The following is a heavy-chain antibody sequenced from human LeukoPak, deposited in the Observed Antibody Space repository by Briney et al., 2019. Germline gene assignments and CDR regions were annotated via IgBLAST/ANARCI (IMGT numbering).Heavy chain of an antibody. J-gene: IGHJ4*02. V-gene: IGHV4-4*07. Sequence: PSETLSLTCTVSGGSISSYYWSWIRQPAGKGLEWIGRIYTSGSTNYNPSLKTRVTISVDTSKNQFSLKLSSVTAADTAVYYCARDSPHYCSSTSCYWGFDYWGQGTLVTVSS. CDR2: IYTSGST. CDR1: GGSISSYY. CDR3: ARDSPHYCSSTSCYWGFDY. D-gene: IGHD2-2*01.